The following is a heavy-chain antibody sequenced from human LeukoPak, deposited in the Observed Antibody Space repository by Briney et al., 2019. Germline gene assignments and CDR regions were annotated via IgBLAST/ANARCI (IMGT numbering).Heavy chain of an antibody. D-gene: IGHD3-22*01. Sequence: GGSLRLSCAASGFTFSSYSMNWVRQAPGKGLEWVSSISSCSSYIYYADSVKGRFTISRDNAKNSLYLQMNSLRAEDTAVYYCARDPVTYYYDSSGSEVHWGQGTLVTVSS. CDR3: ARDPVTYYYDSSGSEVH. CDR1: GFTFSSYS. J-gene: IGHJ4*02. CDR2: ISSCSSYI. V-gene: IGHV3-21*03.